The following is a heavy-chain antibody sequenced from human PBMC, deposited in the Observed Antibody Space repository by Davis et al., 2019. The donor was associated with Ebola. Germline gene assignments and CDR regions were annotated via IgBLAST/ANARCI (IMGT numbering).Heavy chain of an antibody. V-gene: IGHV3-30*02. CDR1: GFTFSSYG. CDR3: SRLRRAEAENY. D-gene: IGHD1-14*01. CDR2: IRHDGSNK. Sequence: GESLKISCAASGFTFSSYGMHWVRQAPGKGLEWVAFIRHDGSNKYYAHSVKGRFTVSRDNAKNSLYLQLNSLRAEDTAMYYCSRLRRAEAENYWGQGTLVTVSS. J-gene: IGHJ4*02.